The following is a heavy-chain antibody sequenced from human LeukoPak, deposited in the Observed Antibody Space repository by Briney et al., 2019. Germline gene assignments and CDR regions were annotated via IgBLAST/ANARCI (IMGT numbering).Heavy chain of an antibody. V-gene: IGHV1-2*02. Sequence: ASVKVSCKASGYTFTGYYIYWVRQGPGQGLECMGYINPNSGDTNYAQKFQGRVTMTRDTPINTAYMELSRLRSDDTAMYYCARLLAWGSWYFDYWGQGTLVTVSS. CDR3: ARLLAWGSWYFDY. CDR1: GYTFTGYY. D-gene: IGHD7-27*01. CDR2: INPNSGDT. J-gene: IGHJ4*02.